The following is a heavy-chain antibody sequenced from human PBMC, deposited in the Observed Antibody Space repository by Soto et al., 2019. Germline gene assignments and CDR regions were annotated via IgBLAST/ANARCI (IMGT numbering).Heavy chain of an antibody. V-gene: IGHV1-18*01. D-gene: IGHD3-22*01. Sequence: ASVKVSCKASGYTFTSYGIIWVRQAPGQGLEWMGWISAYNGNTNYAQKLQGRVTMTTDTSTSTAYMELRSLGSDDTAVYYCARETDYYDSSGYYWFDYWGQGTLVTVS. CDR3: ARETDYYDSSGYYWFDY. CDR1: GYTFTSYG. CDR2: ISAYNGNT. J-gene: IGHJ4*02.